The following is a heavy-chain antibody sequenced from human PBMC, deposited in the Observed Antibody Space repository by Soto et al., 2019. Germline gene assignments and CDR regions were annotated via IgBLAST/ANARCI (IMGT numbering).Heavy chain of an antibody. CDR1: GGTFSSDT. CDR3: ASFTGPGKGHVAKQFDT. V-gene: IGHV1-69*02. J-gene: IGHJ3*02. CDR2: IIPILGIA. Sequence: SVTVACPAAGGTFSSDTISLVRQAPGQGLEWMGRIIPILGIANYAQKFQGRVTITADKSTSTAYMELSSLRSEDTAVYYCASFTGPGKGHVAKQFDTWGQGTMVTVS.